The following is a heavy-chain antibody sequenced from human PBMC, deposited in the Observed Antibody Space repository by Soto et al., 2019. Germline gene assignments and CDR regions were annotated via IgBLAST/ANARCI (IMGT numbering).Heavy chain of an antibody. J-gene: IGHJ4*02. V-gene: IGHV5-51*01. CDR1: GYSFTSYW. Sequence: GEALKISCKGSGYSFTSYWIGLVREMPGKGLEWMGIIYSGVSDTRYSPSFQGQVTISADKSISTAYLQWSSLKASDTAMYYCARLRQYSSSLYGMGYWGQGTLVTVSS. CDR2: IYSGVSDT. D-gene: IGHD6-13*01. CDR3: ARLRQYSSSLYGMGY.